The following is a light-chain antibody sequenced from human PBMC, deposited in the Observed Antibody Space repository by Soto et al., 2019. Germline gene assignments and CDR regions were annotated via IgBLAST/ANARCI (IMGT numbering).Light chain of an antibody. CDR3: QSSDSSLRDVV. Sequence: QSVLTQPPSVSGAPGQRVTISCTGSRSNIGAGYDVHWYQQLPGTAPKLLIYGNSNRPSGVPDRFSGSKSGTSASLAITGLQAEDEADYYCQSSDSSLRDVVFGGGTKVTVL. J-gene: IGLJ2*01. CDR2: GNS. CDR1: RSNIGAGYD. V-gene: IGLV1-40*01.